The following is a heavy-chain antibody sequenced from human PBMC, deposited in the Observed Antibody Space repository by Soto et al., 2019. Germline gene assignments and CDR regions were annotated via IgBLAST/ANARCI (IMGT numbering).Heavy chain of an antibody. Sequence: GGSLRLSCAASGFTFSSYAMSWVRQAPGKGLEWVSAISGSGGSTYYADSVKGRFTISRDNSKNKLYLRMNSPRAEDTAVYYCATLGGPMWHLGYAKRYFDYWGQGTLVTVSS. CDR1: GFTFSSYA. CDR3: ATLGGPMWHLGYAKRYFDY. V-gene: IGHV3-23*01. CDR2: ISGSGGST. D-gene: IGHD3-16*01. J-gene: IGHJ4*02.